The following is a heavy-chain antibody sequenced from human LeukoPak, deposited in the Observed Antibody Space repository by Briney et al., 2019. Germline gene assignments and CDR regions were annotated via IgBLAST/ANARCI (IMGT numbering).Heavy chain of an antibody. CDR2: IYTSGST. Sequence: SETLSLTCTVSGGSNSSYYWSWIRQPAGKGLEWIGRIYTSGSTNYNPSLKSRVTMSVDTSKNQFSLKLSSVTAADTAVYYCAMIRRGIAAAGTRFYYFDYWGQGTLVTVSS. CDR3: AMIRRGIAAAGTRFYYFDY. J-gene: IGHJ4*02. D-gene: IGHD6-13*01. V-gene: IGHV4-4*07. CDR1: GGSNSSYY.